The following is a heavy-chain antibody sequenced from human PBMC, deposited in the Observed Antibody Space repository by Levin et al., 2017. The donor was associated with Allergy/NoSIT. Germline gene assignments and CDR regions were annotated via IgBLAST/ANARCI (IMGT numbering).Heavy chain of an antibody. CDR3: TADFLYHYMGV. V-gene: IGHV3-15*01. J-gene: IGHJ6*03. CDR2: IKSKPDGGTT. Sequence: GGSLRLSCAASGFTFTTAWMNWVRQSPGKGLEWVGRIKSKPDGGTTDYAAPVKGRFTISRDDSRSTLYLHMNSLKTEDTAVYYCTADFLYHYMGVWGKGTTVAVS. CDR1: GFTFTTAW.